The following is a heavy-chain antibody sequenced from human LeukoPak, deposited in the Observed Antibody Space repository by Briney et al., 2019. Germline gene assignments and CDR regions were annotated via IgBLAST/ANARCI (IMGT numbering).Heavy chain of an antibody. CDR1: GFTFSSYA. CDR3: AKEPDIVVVPAAIDY. D-gene: IGHD2-2*01. CDR2: ISGSGGST. J-gene: IGHJ4*02. Sequence: GGSLRLSCAASGFTFSSYAMSWVRQAPGKGLEWVSAISGSGGSTYYADSVKGRFTISRDNSKNTLYLQMNSLRAEDTAVYYCAKEPDIVVVPAAIDYWGREPWSPSPQ. V-gene: IGHV3-23*01.